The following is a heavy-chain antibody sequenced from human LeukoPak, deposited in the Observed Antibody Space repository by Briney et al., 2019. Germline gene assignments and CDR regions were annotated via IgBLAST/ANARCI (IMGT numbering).Heavy chain of an antibody. D-gene: IGHD3-10*01. CDR3: AKDNQEVGGSGSYYNLDY. V-gene: IGHV3-30*18. J-gene: IGHJ4*02. Sequence: GGSLRLSCAASGFTFSNYGMHWVRQAPGKGLEWVAVISYDGSNKYYADSVKGRFTISRDNSKNTLYLQMNSLRAEDTAVYYCAKDNQEVGGSGSYYNLDYWGQGTLVTVSS. CDR2: ISYDGSNK. CDR1: GFTFSNYG.